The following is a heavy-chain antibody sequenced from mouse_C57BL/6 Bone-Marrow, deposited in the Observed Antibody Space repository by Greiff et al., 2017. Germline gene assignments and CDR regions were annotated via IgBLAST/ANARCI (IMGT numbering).Heavy chain of an antibody. CDR2: IYPNSGST. Sequence: QVQLQQPGAELVKPGASVKLSCKASGYTFTSYWMNWVKQRPGQGLEWIGKIYPNSGSTNYNEKFKSKATLTVDKSSSTAYMQLSSLTSEDSSIYYCARSIGWPFFDYWGTGTTRTVSS. D-gene: IGHD2-14*01. V-gene: IGHV1-64*01. CDR1: GYTFTSYW. J-gene: IGHJ2*01. CDR3: ARSIGWPFFDY.